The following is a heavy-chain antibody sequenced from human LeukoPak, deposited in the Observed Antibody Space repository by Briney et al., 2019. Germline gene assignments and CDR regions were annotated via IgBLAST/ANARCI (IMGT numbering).Heavy chain of an antibody. D-gene: IGHD3-16*02. CDR2: ISSSSSYI. Sequence: PGGSLRLSCAASGFTFSSYSMNWVRQAPGKGLEWVSSISSSSSYIYYADSVKGRFTISRDNAKNSLCLQMNSLRAEDTAVYYCARDRIGDDYIWGSYRPLADYWGQGTLVTVSS. CDR1: GFTFSSYS. V-gene: IGHV3-21*01. CDR3: ARDRIGDDYIWGSYRPLADY. J-gene: IGHJ4*02.